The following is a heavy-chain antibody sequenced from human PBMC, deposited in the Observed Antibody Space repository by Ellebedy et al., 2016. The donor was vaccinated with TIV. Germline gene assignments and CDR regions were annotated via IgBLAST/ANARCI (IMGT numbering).Heavy chain of an antibody. J-gene: IGHJ5*02. CDR1: GYTLTELS. V-gene: IGHV1-24*01. CDR2: FDPEDGET. Sequence: AASVKVSCKVSGYTLTELSMHWVRQAHGKGLEWMGGFDPEDGETIYAQKFQGRVTMTEDTSTDTAYMELSSLRSEDTAVYYGAIARGLRYPDWFDPWGQGTLVTVSS. D-gene: IGHD4-17*01. CDR3: AIARGLRYPDWFDP.